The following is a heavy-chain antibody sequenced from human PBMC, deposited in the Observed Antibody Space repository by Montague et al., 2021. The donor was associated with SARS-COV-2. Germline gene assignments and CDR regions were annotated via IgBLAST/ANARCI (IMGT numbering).Heavy chain of an antibody. Sequence: SLRLSCAASGFTFSSYWMSWVRQAPGKGLEWVANIKQDGSEKYYVDSAKGRFTISRDNAKNSLYLQMNSLRAEDTAVYYCARVSGSYDYVWGSYIVWFDPWGQGTLVTVSS. J-gene: IGHJ5*02. CDR3: ARVSGSYDYVWGSYIVWFDP. CDR2: IKQDGSEK. D-gene: IGHD3-16*01. V-gene: IGHV3-7*01. CDR1: GFTFSSYW.